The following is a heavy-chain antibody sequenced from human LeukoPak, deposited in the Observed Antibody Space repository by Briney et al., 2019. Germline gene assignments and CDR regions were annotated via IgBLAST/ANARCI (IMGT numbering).Heavy chain of an antibody. J-gene: IGHJ4*02. V-gene: IGHV4-38-2*02. CDR2: THHLGTI. D-gene: IGHD6-13*01. CDR3: ARDVEGYSSSSYPEYFDY. CDR1: GYSISSGYY. Sequence: PSETLSLTCTVSGYSISSGYYWGWIRQPPGKGLEWIGSTHHLGTIYYSPSLKSRLTISVDTSKNQFSLKLNSVTAAATAVYYCARDVEGYSSSSYPEYFDYWGQGTLVTVSS.